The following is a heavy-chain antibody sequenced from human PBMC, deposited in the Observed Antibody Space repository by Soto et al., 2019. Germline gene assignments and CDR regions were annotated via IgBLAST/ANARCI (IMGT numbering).Heavy chain of an antibody. CDR3: AIASVTRIRGEPPAH. CDR2: ITGSGGST. Sequence: GGSLRLSXTASGIIFSAFAMSWVRQAPGKGLEWVSGITGSGGSTNYADSVKGRFTIFRDNSKDTLYLQMHSLGVDDTAIYYCAIASVTRIRGEPPAHWGQGTLVTVSS. D-gene: IGHD3-10*01. V-gene: IGHV3-23*01. J-gene: IGHJ4*02. CDR1: GIIFSAFA.